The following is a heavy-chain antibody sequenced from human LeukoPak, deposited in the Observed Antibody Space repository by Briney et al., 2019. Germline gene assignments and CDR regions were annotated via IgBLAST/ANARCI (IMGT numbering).Heavy chain of an antibody. D-gene: IGHD6-19*01. CDR1: GGSISSSKW. CDR2: IYHSGST. CDR3: AIRIAVAVNFDY. Sequence: SETLSLTFAVSGGSISSSKWWSLVRQPPGKGLGWIGEIYHSGSTNYNPSLKSRVTISVDKSKNQFSLKLSSVTAADTAVYYCAIRIAVAVNFDYWGQGTLVTVSS. J-gene: IGHJ4*02. V-gene: IGHV4-4*02.